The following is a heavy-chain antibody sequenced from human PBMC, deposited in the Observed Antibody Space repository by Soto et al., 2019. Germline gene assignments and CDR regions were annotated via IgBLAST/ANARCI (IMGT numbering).Heavy chain of an antibody. CDR2: IIPIFGTA. CDR3: ARDLSPYCSSTSCYADY. J-gene: IGHJ4*02. D-gene: IGHD2-2*01. CDR1: GCTFSSYA. V-gene: IGHV1-69*13. Sequence: SVKVSRKASGCTFSSYAISCVRHAPGQGLEWMGGIIPIFGTANYAQKFQGRVTITADESTSTAYMELRSLRSDDTAVYYCARDLSPYCSSTSCYADYRGQGTLVTVSS.